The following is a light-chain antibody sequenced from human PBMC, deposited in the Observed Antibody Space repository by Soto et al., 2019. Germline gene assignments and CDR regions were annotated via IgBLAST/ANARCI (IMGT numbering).Light chain of an antibody. CDR2: GSS. J-gene: IGKJ2*01. CDR1: QSVSNNY. V-gene: IGKV3-20*01. CDR3: QQYGSSPPYT. Sequence: EVVLTQSPGTLSLSPGERSTLSCRASQSVSNNYFACYQQKPGQAPRLLIVGSSDRATGIPDRFSGSGSGTDFPLTISRLEPEDVAVYYCQQYGSSPPYTFGQGTKLEIK.